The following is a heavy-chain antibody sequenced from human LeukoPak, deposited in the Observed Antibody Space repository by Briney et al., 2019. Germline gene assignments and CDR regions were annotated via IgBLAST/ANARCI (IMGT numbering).Heavy chain of an antibody. Sequence: ASVKVSCKASGYTFTGYYMHLVRQAHGPGLEWMGWISAYNGNTNYAQKLQGRVTMTTDTSTSTAYMELRSLRSDDTAVYYCARGRDIAEAHYWGQGTLVTVSS. D-gene: IGHD2-15*01. CDR1: GYTFTGYY. J-gene: IGHJ4*02. CDR3: ARGRDIAEAHY. CDR2: ISAYNGNT. V-gene: IGHV1-18*04.